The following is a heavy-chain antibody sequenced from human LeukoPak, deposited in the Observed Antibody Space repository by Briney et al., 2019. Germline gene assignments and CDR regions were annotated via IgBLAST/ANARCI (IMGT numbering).Heavy chain of an antibody. CDR2: IYYSGST. Sequence: SETLSLTCTVSGGSISSSSYYWGWIRQPPGKGLEWIGSIYYSGSTYYNPSLKSRVTISVDTSKNQFSLKLSSVTAADTAVYYCARDLLEDYVWGSYRNYMDVWGKGTTVTVSS. CDR3: ARDLLEDYVWGSYRNYMDV. CDR1: GGSISSSSYY. D-gene: IGHD3-16*02. J-gene: IGHJ6*03. V-gene: IGHV4-39*07.